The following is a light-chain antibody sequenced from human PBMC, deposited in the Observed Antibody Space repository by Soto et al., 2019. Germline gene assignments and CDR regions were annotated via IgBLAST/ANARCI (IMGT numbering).Light chain of an antibody. V-gene: IGKV2-28*01. CDR1: QSFLHSNGFNH. Sequence: DIVMTQSPLSLPVTPGEPASISCRSSQSFLHSNGFNHLDWYLQKPGQSPQLLIYLGSNRASGVPDRFSGSGSGTDFTLKISRVEAEDVGVYYCMQALQPPLTFGQGTRLEIK. CDR2: LGS. CDR3: MQALQPPLT. J-gene: IGKJ5*01.